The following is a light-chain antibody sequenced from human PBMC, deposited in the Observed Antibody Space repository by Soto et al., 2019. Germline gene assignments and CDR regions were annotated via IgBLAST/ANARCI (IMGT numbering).Light chain of an antibody. CDR3: QQYNNWGLS. J-gene: IGKJ4*01. CDR2: GSS. Sequence: IVMTQSPASLSVSPGEGVTVSSRASENVGTNLAWYQQKRGQAPRLLIYGSSTRATGIPATFSGSGSGTELTLTISSLQSEESAIYYSQQYNNWGLSFGGGTKVEIK. V-gene: IGKV3D-15*01. CDR1: ENVGTN.